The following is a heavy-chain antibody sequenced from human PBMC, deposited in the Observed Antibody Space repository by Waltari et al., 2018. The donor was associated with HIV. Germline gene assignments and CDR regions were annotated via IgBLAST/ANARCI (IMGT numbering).Heavy chain of an antibody. CDR1: GHTLSELS. V-gene: IGHV1-24*01. CDR3: ATDFSGMVRAYSYYSLDV. J-gene: IGHJ6*02. D-gene: IGHD3-10*01. CDR2: FDPEDDET. Sequence: QLQLRPAGAEVKKPGASVTVSCHVSGHTLSELSMHWVRQVPGKGLEWMGNFDPEDDETIYAQKFQGRVTMTEDTSSDTAYMELSSLTSGDTAVYYCATDFSGMVRAYSYYSLDVWGQGTTVTVSS.